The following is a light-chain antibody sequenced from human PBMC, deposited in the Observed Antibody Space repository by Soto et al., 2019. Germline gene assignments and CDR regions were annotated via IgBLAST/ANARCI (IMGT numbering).Light chain of an antibody. CDR1: SSDVGGYNY. CDR3: NSDASSSNLV. V-gene: IGLV2-14*01. J-gene: IGLJ3*02. CDR2: DVS. Sequence: QSALTQPASVSGSPGQSITISCTGTSSDVGGYNYVSWYQQHPGKAPKLLIYDVSNRPSVVSNRFSGYKSGNTAPLTIAGLQAEDEADYYANSDASSSNLVFGGGTKLTVL.